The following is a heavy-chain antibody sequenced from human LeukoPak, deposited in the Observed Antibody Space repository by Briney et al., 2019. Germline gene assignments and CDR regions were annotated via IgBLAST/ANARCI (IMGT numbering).Heavy chain of an antibody. J-gene: IGHJ4*02. CDR2: INAGNGNT. Sequence: ASVKVSCKASGYTFTSYAMHWVRQAPGQRLEWMGWINAGNGNTKYSQKFQGRVTMTRDTSTSTVYMELSSLRSEDTAVYYCATRGSRDGYNDDFDYWGQGTLVTVSS. CDR1: GYTFTSYA. V-gene: IGHV1-3*01. D-gene: IGHD5-24*01. CDR3: ATRGSRDGYNDDFDY.